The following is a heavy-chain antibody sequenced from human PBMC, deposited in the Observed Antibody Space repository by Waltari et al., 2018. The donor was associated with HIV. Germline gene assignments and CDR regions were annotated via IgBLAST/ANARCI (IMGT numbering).Heavy chain of an antibody. D-gene: IGHD4-17*01. CDR1: GFTFSSPA. J-gene: IGHJ4*02. V-gene: IGHV3-30*01. Sequence: QVQLVESGGGVVQSGRSLRLSCAASGFTFSSPAMHWVRQAPGEGLEGVAVISYDGRNKYYADSVKGRFTISRDNSKNTLYLQMNSLRAEDTAVYYCARPMNYGDYPYYFDYWGQGTLVTVSS. CDR2: ISYDGRNK. CDR3: ARPMNYGDYPYYFDY.